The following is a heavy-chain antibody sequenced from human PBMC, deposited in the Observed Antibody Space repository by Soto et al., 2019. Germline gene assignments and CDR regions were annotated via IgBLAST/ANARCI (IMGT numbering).Heavy chain of an antibody. V-gene: IGHV3-30-3*01. CDR3: ARDSPYYYDSSGSFDI. CDR2: ISYDGSNK. J-gene: IGHJ3*02. Sequence: SLGLSCASAGFTFSSYAMHWVRQAPGKGLEWVAVISYDGSNKYYADSVKGRFTISRDNSKNTLYLQMNSLRAEDTAVYYCARDSPYYYDSSGSFDIWGQGTMVTVSS. CDR1: GFTFSSYA. D-gene: IGHD3-22*01.